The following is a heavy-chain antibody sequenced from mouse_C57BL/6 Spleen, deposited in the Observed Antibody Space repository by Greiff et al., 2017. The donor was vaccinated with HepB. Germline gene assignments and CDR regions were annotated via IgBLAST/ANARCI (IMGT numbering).Heavy chain of an antibody. CDR1: GYTFTSYW. V-gene: IGHV1-72*01. CDR2: IDPGSGGT. D-gene: IGHD2-5*01. Sequence: VQLQQSGAELVKPGASVKLSCKASGYTFTSYWMHWVKQRPGRGLEWIGRIDPGSGGTKYNEKFKSKATLTVDKPASTAYMQLSSLTSEDSAVYYCARAYYSNYGEFDYWGQGTTLTVSS. J-gene: IGHJ2*01. CDR3: ARAYYSNYGEFDY.